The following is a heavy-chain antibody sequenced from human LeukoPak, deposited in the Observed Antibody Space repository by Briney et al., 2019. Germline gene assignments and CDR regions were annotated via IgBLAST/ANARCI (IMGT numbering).Heavy chain of an antibody. CDR1: GFNFSSYS. Sequence: PGGSLRLSFAASGFNFSSYSMNWVRQAPGKGLEWVSSISSSSSYIYYADSVKGRFTISRDNAKNSLYLQMNSLRAEDTAAYYCARSRWEVIILSNWFDPWGQGTLVTVSS. J-gene: IGHJ5*02. CDR2: ISSSSSYI. CDR3: ARSRWEVIILSNWFDP. V-gene: IGHV3-21*01. D-gene: IGHD3-3*01.